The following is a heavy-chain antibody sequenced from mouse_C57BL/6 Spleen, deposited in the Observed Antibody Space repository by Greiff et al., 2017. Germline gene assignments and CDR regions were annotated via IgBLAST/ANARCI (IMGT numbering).Heavy chain of an antibody. CDR3: ARYYDYDGDWFAY. V-gene: IGHV1-85*01. Sequence: VQLQESGPELVKPGASVKLSCKASGYTFTSYDINWVKQRPGQGLEWIGWIYPRDGSNKYNEKFKGKATLTVDTSSSTAYMELHSLTSEDSAVYFCARYYDYDGDWFAYWSQGTLVTVSA. J-gene: IGHJ3*01. CDR2: IYPRDGSN. D-gene: IGHD2-4*01. CDR1: GYTFTSYD.